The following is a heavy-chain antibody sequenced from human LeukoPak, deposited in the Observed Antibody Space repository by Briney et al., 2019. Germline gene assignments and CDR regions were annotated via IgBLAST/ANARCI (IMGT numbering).Heavy chain of an antibody. D-gene: IGHD2-2*01. CDR3: AKVRSAYCTSTSCLYGMDV. V-gene: IGHV3-30*18. CDR1: GFTFRNYG. J-gene: IGHJ6*02. CDR2: ISYDGSNK. Sequence: GGSLRLSCAASGFTFRNYGMHWVRQAPGKGLEWLAVISYDGSNKYYADSVKGRFTISGDISKNTLYLQMNSLRAEDTAVYYCAKVRSAYCTSTSCLYGMDVWGQGTTVTVSS.